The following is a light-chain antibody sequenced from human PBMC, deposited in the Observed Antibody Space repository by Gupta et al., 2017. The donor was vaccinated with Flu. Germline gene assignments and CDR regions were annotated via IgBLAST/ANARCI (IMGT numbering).Light chain of an antibody. CDR1: QSVLYSSNNKNY. CDR2: WAS. J-gene: IGKJ4*01. V-gene: IGKV4-1*01. CDR3: QQYYTTPS. Sequence: DIVMTQSPYSLAVSLGERATINCKSRQSVLYSSNNKNYLAWYQQKPGQPPKLLIYWASTREYGVPDRFSGSGSGTDFTLTISSLQAEDVAVYYCQQYYTTPSFGGGTKVEIK.